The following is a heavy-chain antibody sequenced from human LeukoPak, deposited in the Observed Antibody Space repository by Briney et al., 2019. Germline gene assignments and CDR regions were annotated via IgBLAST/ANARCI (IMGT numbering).Heavy chain of an antibody. D-gene: IGHD3-10*01. CDR3: AKDALRAVPYYFDY. CDR1: GFTFSSDG. J-gene: IGHJ4*02. CDR2: ISGSGGST. Sequence: GGSLRLSCAASGFTFSSDGMSWVRQAPGKGREWVSAISGSGGSTYYADSVKGRITISRDNSKNTLFLQMNSLRAEDTAVYYCAKDALRAVPYYFDYWGQGTLVTVSS. V-gene: IGHV3-23*01.